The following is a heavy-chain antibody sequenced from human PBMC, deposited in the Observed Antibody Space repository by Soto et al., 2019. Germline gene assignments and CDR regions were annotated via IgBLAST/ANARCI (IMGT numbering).Heavy chain of an antibody. J-gene: IGHJ4*02. Sequence: ASVKVSCKASGYTFTSYDINWVRQATGQGLEWMGWMNPNSGNTGYAQKFQGRVTMTRNTSISTAYMELRSLRSDDTAVYYCARDYDFWSGYPIDYWGQGTLVTVSS. V-gene: IGHV1-8*01. CDR1: GYTFTSYD. CDR2: MNPNSGNT. CDR3: ARDYDFWSGYPIDY. D-gene: IGHD3-3*01.